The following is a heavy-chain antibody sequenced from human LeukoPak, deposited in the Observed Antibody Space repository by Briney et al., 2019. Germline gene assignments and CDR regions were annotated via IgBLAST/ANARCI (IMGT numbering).Heavy chain of an antibody. CDR3: ARRLDC. Sequence: TGGSLRLSCVASGFSFGSSGIHWVRQAPGKGLEWVALISYDGSKKSYADSVKGRFTISRDNSKYTVYLQMNSLRAEDTAVYYCARRLDCWGQGTLVTVSS. CDR1: GFSFGSSG. CDR2: ISYDGSKK. J-gene: IGHJ4*02. V-gene: IGHV3-30*03.